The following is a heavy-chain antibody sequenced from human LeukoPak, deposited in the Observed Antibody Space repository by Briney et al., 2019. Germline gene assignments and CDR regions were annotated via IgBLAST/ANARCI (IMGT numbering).Heavy chain of an antibody. D-gene: IGHD6-6*01. Sequence: GGSLRLSCAASGFTFSSYAMNWVRQAPGKGLEWVSGVSGSGDTTSYADSVKGPFTISRDNSKNTLYLQMNSLRAEDTAVYYCAKDRYTSSSHRVDYWGQGTLVTVSS. CDR2: VSGSGDTT. CDR1: GFTFSSYA. CDR3: AKDRYTSSSHRVDY. J-gene: IGHJ4*02. V-gene: IGHV3-23*01.